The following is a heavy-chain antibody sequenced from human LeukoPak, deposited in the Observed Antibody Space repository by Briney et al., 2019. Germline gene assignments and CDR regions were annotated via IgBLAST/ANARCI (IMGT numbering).Heavy chain of an antibody. D-gene: IGHD4-11*01. CDR2: IRYDGSNK. CDR1: GFTFSSYG. CDR3: AKTTVTTGTFDY. J-gene: IGHJ4*02. Sequence: GGSLRLSCAASGFTFSSYGMHWVRQAPGKGLEWVAFIRYDGSNKYYADSVKGRFTISRDNSKNTLYLQMNSPRAEDTAVYYCAKTTVTTGTFDYWGQGTLVTVSS. V-gene: IGHV3-30*02.